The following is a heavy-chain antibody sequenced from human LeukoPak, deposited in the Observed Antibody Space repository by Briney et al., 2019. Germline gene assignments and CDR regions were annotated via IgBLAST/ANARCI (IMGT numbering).Heavy chain of an antibody. J-gene: IGHJ4*02. CDR2: ISYDGTNK. Sequence: GGSLRLSCAASGFTFSTYPIHWVRQAPGKGLEWVAVISYDGTNKYFADSVKGRFAISRDNSKSTLYLQMNRLRPEDTALYYCARGRYYASGKIDYWGQGTLVTVSP. CDR1: GFTFSTYP. V-gene: IGHV3-30*09. D-gene: IGHD3-10*01. CDR3: ARGRYYASGKIDY.